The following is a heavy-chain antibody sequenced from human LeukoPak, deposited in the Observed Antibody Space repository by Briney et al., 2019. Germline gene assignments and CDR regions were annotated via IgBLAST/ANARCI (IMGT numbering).Heavy chain of an antibody. CDR2: ISAYNGNT. CDR3: ARDPPAGRWELPYVGGYYYYGMDV. CDR1: GYTFTSYG. V-gene: IGHV1-18*01. Sequence: ASVKVSCKASGYTFTSYGISWVRQAPGQGLEWMGWISAYNGNTNYAQKLQGRVTMTTDTSTSTAYMELRSLRSDDTAVYYCARDPPAGRWELPYVGGYYYYGMDVWGQGTTVTVSS. D-gene: IGHD1-26*01. J-gene: IGHJ6*02.